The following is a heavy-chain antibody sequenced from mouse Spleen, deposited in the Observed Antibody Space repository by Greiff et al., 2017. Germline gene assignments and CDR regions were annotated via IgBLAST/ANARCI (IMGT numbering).Heavy chain of an antibody. D-gene: IGHD2-4*01. V-gene: IGHV1-74*01. Sequence: QVQLQQPGAELVKPGASVKVSCKASGYTFTSYWMHRVKQRPGQGLEWIGRIHPSDSDTNYNQKFKGKATLTVDKSSSTAYMQLSSLTSEDSAVYYCASLYDYDDGVDYWGQGTTLTVSS. J-gene: IGHJ2*01. CDR1: GYTFTSYW. CDR3: ASLYDYDDGVDY. CDR2: IHPSDSDT.